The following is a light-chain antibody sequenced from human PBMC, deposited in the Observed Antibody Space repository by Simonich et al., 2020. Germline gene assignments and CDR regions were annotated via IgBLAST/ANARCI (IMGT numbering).Light chain of an antibody. CDR1: SGHNSYA. V-gene: IGLV4-69*01. CDR2: LNSDGSH. Sequence: QLLLTQSPSASASLGASVKLTCTLSSGHNSYAIAWHQQQPEKGPRYLMKLNSDGSHSKGDGIPDSFSGSSSGAERYLTISRLQSEDEADYYCQTWGTGINWVFGGGTKLTVL. J-gene: IGLJ3*02. CDR3: QTWGTGINWV.